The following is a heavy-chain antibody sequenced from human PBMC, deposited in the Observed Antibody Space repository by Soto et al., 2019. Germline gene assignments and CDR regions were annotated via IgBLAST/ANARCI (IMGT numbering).Heavy chain of an antibody. D-gene: IGHD5-12*01. V-gene: IGHV4-59*08. Sequence: SETLSLTCTVSGGSISSYYWSWIRQPPGKGLEWIGYIYYSGSTNYNPSLKSRLTISVDTYKKQFSLMLSSATAADTAVYYCGRYSGYDTTVIEYWGQGALVTVSS. CDR3: GRYSGYDTTVIEY. CDR1: GGSISSYY. CDR2: IYYSGST. J-gene: IGHJ4*02.